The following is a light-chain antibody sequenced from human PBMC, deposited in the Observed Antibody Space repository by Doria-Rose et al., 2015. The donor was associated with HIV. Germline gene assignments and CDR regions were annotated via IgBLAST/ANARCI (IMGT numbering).Light chain of an antibody. CDR1: SSNTGAGFD. J-gene: IGLJ1*01. CDR3: QSYDSRLSVYV. V-gene: IGLV1-40*01. Sequence: QPVLTQPPSVSGAPGQRVAISCTGSSSNTGAGFDVNWYQQFPGTAPKLLIHGTTNRPSGVPDRFSGSKSGTSASLAISGRRAEDEADYYCQSYDSRLSVYVFGTGTKVTVL. CDR2: GTT.